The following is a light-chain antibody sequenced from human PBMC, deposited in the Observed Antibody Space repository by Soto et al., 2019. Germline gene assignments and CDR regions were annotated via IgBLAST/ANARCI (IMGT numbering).Light chain of an antibody. CDR2: GAS. CDR1: QSVGGN. Sequence: EIVMTQSPPTLSVSPGERVTLSCRVSQSVGGNVAWYQQRPGQAPRLLISGASTRASGVPARISGSGYGTEFTLTISCLLAEDIGVYYCQQYYNWPPLTFGGGTKVEIK. V-gene: IGKV3-15*01. J-gene: IGKJ4*01. CDR3: QQYYNWPPLT.